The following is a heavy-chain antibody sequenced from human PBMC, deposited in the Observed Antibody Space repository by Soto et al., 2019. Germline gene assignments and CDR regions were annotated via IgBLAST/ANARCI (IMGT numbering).Heavy chain of an antibody. CDR2: INAGNGNT. J-gene: IGHJ5*02. D-gene: IGHD5-18*01. CDR3: ARLVTVDGMMAWFDP. CDR1: GYTLSIYA. V-gene: IGHV1-3*01. Sequence: ASVKVSCKASGYTLSIYAMHWVRQAPGQRLEWMGWINAGNGNTKYSQKFQGRVTITRDTSASTAYMELSSLRSEDTAVYYCARLVTVDGMMAWFDPWGQGTLVTVSS.